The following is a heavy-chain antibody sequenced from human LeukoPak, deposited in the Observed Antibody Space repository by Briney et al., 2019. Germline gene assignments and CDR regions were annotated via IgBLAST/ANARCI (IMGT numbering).Heavy chain of an antibody. CDR2: INPNSGGT. V-gene: IGHV1-2*02. Sequence: GASVKVSCKASGYTFTCYYMHWVRQAPGQGLEWMGWINPNSGGTNYAQKFQGRVTMTRDTSISTAYMELSRLRSDDTAVYYCARVRLSSSSPTDYWGQGTLVTVSS. CDR1: GYTFTCYY. J-gene: IGHJ4*02. CDR3: ARVRLSSSSPTDY. D-gene: IGHD6-6*01.